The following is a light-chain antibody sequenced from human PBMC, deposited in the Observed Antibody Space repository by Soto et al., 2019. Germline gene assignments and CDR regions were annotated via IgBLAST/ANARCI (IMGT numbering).Light chain of an antibody. CDR1: EPITDF. V-gene: IGKV1-39*01. J-gene: IGKJ4*01. Sequence: DIQMTQSPPSLSASLGDSVTITCRVSEPITDFLNWYQLKPGKAPRLLIYSASNVQPGVPSRFSGSGYGTDFTLTLSGLQHEDSATYYCQQTFSPFVTFGAGTKVEV. CDR3: QQTFSPFVT. CDR2: SAS.